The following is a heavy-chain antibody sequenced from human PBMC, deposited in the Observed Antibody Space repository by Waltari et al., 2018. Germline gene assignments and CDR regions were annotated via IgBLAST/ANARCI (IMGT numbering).Heavy chain of an antibody. J-gene: IGHJ4*02. V-gene: IGHV1-24*01. CDR1: GHSVPEVS. D-gene: IGHD6-6*01. Sequence: QVQLVQSGAEVKKPGASVTVSCQVSGHSVPEVSIHWVRQSPGKGLEWRGSFDPQDGETVYAQKFQGRVTVTEDSSTDTAYMELSSLRSDDTAVYYCATRGSSSRNNYWGQGTLVTVSS. CDR3: ATRGSSSRNNY. CDR2: FDPQDGET.